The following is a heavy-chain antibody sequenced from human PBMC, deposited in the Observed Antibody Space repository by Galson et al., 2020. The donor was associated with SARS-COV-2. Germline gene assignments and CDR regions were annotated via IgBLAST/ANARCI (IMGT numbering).Heavy chain of an antibody. J-gene: IGHJ4*02. D-gene: IGHD6-19*01. Sequence: QLGESLKISCAASGFTFSSYGMHWVRQAPGKGLEWVAVIWYDGSNKYYADSVKGRFTISRDNSKNTMYLQMNSLRAEDTAVYYCAREGQFTVAGVAVDYWGQGTLVTVSS. CDR1: GFTFSSYG. CDR2: IWYDGSNK. V-gene: IGHV3-33*01. CDR3: AREGQFTVAGVAVDY.